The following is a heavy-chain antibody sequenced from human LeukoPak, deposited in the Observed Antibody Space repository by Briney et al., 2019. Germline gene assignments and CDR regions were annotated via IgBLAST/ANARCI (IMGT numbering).Heavy chain of an antibody. V-gene: IGHV1-58*02. CDR1: GFTFSNSA. Sequence: EASVKVSCKASGFTFSNSAMQWVRQARGQRLEWIGWIVVGSGNTNYAQRFQERVTLTRDMSTSTAYMELNSLRFEDTAVYYCAADNTQVVHWGQGTLVTVSS. CDR2: IVVGSGNT. D-gene: IGHD3-22*01. J-gene: IGHJ4*02. CDR3: AADNTQVVH.